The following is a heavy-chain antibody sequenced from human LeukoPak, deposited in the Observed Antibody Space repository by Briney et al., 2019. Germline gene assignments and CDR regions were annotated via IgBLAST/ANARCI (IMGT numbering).Heavy chain of an antibody. CDR3: ARLAVGATLNWFDP. CDR1: GYTFTSYW. J-gene: IGHJ5*02. Sequence: TGASLKISCKGSGYTFTSYWISWVRQMPGKGLEWMGRIDPSDSSTNYSPSFQGHVTISADNSISTAYLQLSSLKASDTAMYYYARLAVGATLNWFDPWGQGTLVTVSS. D-gene: IGHD1-26*01. CDR2: IDPSDSST. V-gene: IGHV5-10-1*01.